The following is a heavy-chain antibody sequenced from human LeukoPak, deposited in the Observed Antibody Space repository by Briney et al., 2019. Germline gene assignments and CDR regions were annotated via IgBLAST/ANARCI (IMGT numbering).Heavy chain of an antibody. J-gene: IGHJ4*02. CDR2: IYFTGST. D-gene: IGHD5-24*01. V-gene: IGHV4-59*01. Sequence: PSETLSLTCTVSGGSISGYYWSWIRQPPGKGLEWIGYIYFTGSTNYNPSLKSRVTISLDTSKNQFSLKLSSVTAADTAIYYCARGRWLQFSDWGPGTLVTVSS. CDR3: ARGRWLQFSD. CDR1: GGSISGYY.